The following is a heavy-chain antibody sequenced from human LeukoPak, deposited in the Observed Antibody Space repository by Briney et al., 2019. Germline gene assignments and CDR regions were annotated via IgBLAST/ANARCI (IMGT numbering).Heavy chain of an antibody. Sequence: SETLSLTCTVSGASISHYYWSWIRQTPAKGLEWMGHIHTSGGSTYYSSLKSRLTMSIDTSRNQLSLKLTSVTAADTAVYFCARLGSYHDFWGQGALVTVSS. CDR3: ARLGSYHDF. J-gene: IGHJ4*02. V-gene: IGHV4-4*09. D-gene: IGHD1-26*01. CDR2: IHTSGGS. CDR1: GASISHYY.